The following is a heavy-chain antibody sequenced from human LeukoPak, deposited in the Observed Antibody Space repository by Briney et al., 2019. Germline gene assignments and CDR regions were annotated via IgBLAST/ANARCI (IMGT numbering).Heavy chain of an antibody. CDR2: ISSNGGST. V-gene: IGHV3-64D*06. J-gene: IGHJ5*02. D-gene: IGHD6-19*01. Sequence: GGSLRLSCAASGFTFSSLTMHWGRQAPGKGLEYVSAISSNGGSTFYADSVKGRFSISRDNSKNTLYLQMSSLRAEDTAVYYCVNQISGWVSWGQGTLVTVSS. CDR3: VNQISGWVS. CDR1: GFTFSSLT.